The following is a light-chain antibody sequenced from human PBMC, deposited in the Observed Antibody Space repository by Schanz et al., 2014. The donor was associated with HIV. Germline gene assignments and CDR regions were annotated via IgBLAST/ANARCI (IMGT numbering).Light chain of an antibody. CDR3: LQYNSYQLT. CDR1: QSVSSSY. J-gene: IGKJ4*01. V-gene: IGKV3-20*01. CDR2: GAS. Sequence: EIVLTQSPGTLSLSPGERATLSCRASQSVSSSYFAWYQQKPGQAPRLLIYGASSRATGFPARFSGSGSGTEFTFTISSLQSEDFATYYCLQYNSYQLTFGGGTKVEIK.